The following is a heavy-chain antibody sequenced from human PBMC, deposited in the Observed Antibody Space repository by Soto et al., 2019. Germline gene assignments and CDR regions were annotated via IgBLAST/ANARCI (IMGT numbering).Heavy chain of an antibody. CDR2: IWYDGSNK. CDR1: GFTFSSYG. D-gene: IGHD5-18*01. CDR3: ATGAGYSYFDY. Sequence: PGGSLRLSCAASGFTFSSYGMHWVRQAPGKGLEWVAVIWYDGSNKYYADSVKGRFTISRDNSKNTLYLQMNSLRAEDTAVYYCATGAGYSYFDYWGKETLVTVGS. V-gene: IGHV3-33*01. J-gene: IGHJ4*02.